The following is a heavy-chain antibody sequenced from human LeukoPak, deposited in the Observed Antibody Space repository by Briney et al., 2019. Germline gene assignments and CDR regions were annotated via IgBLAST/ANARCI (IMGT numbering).Heavy chain of an antibody. CDR1: GFTFSNYA. D-gene: IGHD3-10*01. V-gene: IGHV3-23*01. CDR3: AKDPMVRGSTYDS. CDR2: ICDSGRNT. J-gene: IGHJ4*02. Sequence: GGSLRLSCAASGFTFSNYAMTWVPEAPGKGLEWVSAICDSGRNTYYADSVRGRFTISRDNSRNKLYLQMTSLRAEDTAIYYCAKDPMVRGSTYDSWGQGTLVIVSS.